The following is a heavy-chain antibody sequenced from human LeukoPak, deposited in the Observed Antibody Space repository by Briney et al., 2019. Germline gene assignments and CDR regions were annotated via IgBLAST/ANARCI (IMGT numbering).Heavy chain of an antibody. J-gene: IGHJ4*02. CDR1: GGSFSGYY. CDR3: ARGSRYDYVWGSYREHNFDY. CDR2: INHSGST. Sequence: SETLSLTCAVYGGSFSGYYWSWIRQPPGEGLGWIGGINHSGSTNYNPSLKSRVTISVDTSKNQFSLKLSSVTAADTAVYYCARGSRYDYVWGSYREHNFDYWGQGTLVTVSS. D-gene: IGHD3-16*02. V-gene: IGHV4-34*01.